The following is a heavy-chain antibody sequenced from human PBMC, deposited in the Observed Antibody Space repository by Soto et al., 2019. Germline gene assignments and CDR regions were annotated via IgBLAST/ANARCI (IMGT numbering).Heavy chain of an antibody. J-gene: IGHJ5*02. Sequence: QVQLQESGPGLVKPSQTLSLTCTVSGGSISSGGYYWNWIRQHPGKGLEWIGYIYYSGSTYYNPSLKSRLTVSLDTSRNQFSLKLRSVTAADAAVYYCARSVFPWGQGTLVAVSS. V-gene: IGHV4-31*03. CDR3: ARSVFP. CDR1: GGSISSGGYY. CDR2: IYYSGST. D-gene: IGHD2-8*01.